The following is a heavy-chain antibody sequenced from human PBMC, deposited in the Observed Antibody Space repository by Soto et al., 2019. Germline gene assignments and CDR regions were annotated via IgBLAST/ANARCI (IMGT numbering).Heavy chain of an antibody. CDR2: ISGSGGST. Sequence: GGSLRLSCAASGFTFSSYAMSWVRQAPGKGLEWVSAISGSGGSTYYAASVKGRFTISRDNSKNTLYLQMNSLRAEDTAVYYCAKNDFWSGYPKGSDYWGQGTLVTVSS. CDR1: GFTFSSYA. CDR3: AKNDFWSGYPKGSDY. J-gene: IGHJ4*02. D-gene: IGHD3-3*01. V-gene: IGHV3-23*01.